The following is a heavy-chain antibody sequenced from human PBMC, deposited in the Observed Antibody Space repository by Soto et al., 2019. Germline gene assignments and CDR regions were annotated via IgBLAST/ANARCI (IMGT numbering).Heavy chain of an antibody. Sequence: ASVKVSCKASGYTFSDYYMHWIRQAPGQGPEWMGWIHAKSGTTNYAQNFQGRVTLTRGTSISTAYMQLSRLTSDDTAVYFCARGGGTVFGVVDYWGQGTQVTVSS. CDR2: IHAKSGTT. CDR3: ARGGGTVFGVVDY. V-gene: IGHV1-2*02. CDR1: GYTFSDYY. J-gene: IGHJ4*02. D-gene: IGHD3-3*01.